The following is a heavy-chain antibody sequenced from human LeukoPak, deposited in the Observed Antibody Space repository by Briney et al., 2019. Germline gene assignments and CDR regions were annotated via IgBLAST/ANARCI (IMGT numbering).Heavy chain of an antibody. Sequence: GGSLRLSCAASGFTFSSYEMNWVRQAPGKGLEWVSYISSSGSTIYYADSVKGRFTISRDNAKNSLYLQMNSLRAGDTAVYYCARVRKYSGYYSWYFDLWGRGTLVTVSS. CDR1: GFTFSSYE. CDR3: ARVRKYSGYYSWYFDL. V-gene: IGHV3-48*03. J-gene: IGHJ2*01. CDR2: ISSSGSTI. D-gene: IGHD5-12*01.